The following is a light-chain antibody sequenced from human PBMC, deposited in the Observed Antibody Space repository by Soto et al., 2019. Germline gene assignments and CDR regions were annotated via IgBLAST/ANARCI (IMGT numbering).Light chain of an antibody. CDR3: QQRSGWYT. CDR1: QSVSTY. Sequence: DIVLTQSPATLSLSPGERATLSCRASQSVSTYLAWYQQKPGQAPRLLIYDASNRATGIPARFSGSGSGTVFTLSISSLEPEDFAIYYCQQRSGWYTFGQGTRLEIK. V-gene: IGKV3-11*01. CDR2: DAS. J-gene: IGKJ2*01.